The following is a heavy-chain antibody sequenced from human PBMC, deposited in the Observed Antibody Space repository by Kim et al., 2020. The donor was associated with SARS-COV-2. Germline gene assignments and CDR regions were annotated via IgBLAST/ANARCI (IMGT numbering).Heavy chain of an antibody. Sequence: ASVKVSCKASGYTFTSYGISWVRQAPGQGLEWMGWISAYNGNTNYAQKLQGRVTMTTDTSTSTAYMELRSLRSDDTAVYYCARDRGYSSSWYGVTAILYYWGQGTLVTVSS. J-gene: IGHJ4*02. CDR1: GYTFTSYG. V-gene: IGHV1-18*01. CDR2: ISAYNGNT. D-gene: IGHD6-13*01. CDR3: ARDRGYSSSWYGVTAILYY.